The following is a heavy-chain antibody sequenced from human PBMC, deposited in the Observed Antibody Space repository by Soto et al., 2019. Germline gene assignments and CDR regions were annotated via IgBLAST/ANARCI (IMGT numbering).Heavy chain of an antibody. CDR1: GFTFSSYG. CDR2: ISYDGSNK. J-gene: IGHJ4*02. V-gene: IGHV3-30*18. Sequence: GGSLRLSCAASGFTFSSYGMHWVRQAPGKGLEWVAVISYDGSNKYYADSVKGRFTISRDNSKNTLYLQMNSLRAEDTAVYYCAKDRLVLRYFDWLPTDYWGQGTLVTVSS. D-gene: IGHD3-9*01. CDR3: AKDRLVLRYFDWLPTDY.